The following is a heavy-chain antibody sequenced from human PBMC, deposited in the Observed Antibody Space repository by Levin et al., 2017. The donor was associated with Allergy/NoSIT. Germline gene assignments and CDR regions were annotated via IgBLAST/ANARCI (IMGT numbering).Heavy chain of an antibody. V-gene: IGHV1-2*02. CDR2: INPNSGGT. CDR1: GYTFTGYY. Sequence: ASVKVSCKASGYTFTGYYMHWVRQAPGQGLEWMGWINPNSGGTNYAQKFQGRVTMTRDTSISTAYMELSRLRSDDTAVYYCARPPLRGGNWFDPWGQGTLVTVSS. CDR3: ARPPLRGGNWFDP. D-gene: IGHD4-17*01. J-gene: IGHJ5*02.